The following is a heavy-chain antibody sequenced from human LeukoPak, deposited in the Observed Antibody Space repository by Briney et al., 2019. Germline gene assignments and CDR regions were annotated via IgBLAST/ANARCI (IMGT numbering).Heavy chain of an antibody. D-gene: IGHD3-16*02. J-gene: IGHJ5*02. CDR2: IYYSGST. Sequence: PSETLSLTCTVSGGSISSGDYYWSWIRQPPGKGLEWIGYIYYSGSTYYNPSLKSRVTISVDTSKNQFSLKLSSVTAADTAVYCCARELSYDYVWGSYPQASSGWFDPWGQGTLVTVSS. CDR1: GGSISSGDYY. V-gene: IGHV4-30-4*01. CDR3: ARELSYDYVWGSYPQASSGWFDP.